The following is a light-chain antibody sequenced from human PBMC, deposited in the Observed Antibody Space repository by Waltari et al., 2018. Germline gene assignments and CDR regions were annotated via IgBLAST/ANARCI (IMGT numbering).Light chain of an antibody. Sequence: SYVLTQPPSVSVAPGETASVTCGGDSIGSKSVHWYQQKPGQAPVLVIYYDSDRHSGIPELFSGSNSGDTATLTLSRVEVGDEADYYCQVWDGNNDVGVFGGGTKLTVL. CDR3: QVWDGNNDVGV. V-gene: IGLV3-21*04. CDR2: YDS. J-gene: IGLJ3*02. CDR1: SIGSKS.